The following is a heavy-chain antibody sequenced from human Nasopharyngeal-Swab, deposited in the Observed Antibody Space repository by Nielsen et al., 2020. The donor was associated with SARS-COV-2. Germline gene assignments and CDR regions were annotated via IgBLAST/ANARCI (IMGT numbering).Heavy chain of an antibody. V-gene: IGHV5-51*01. CDR3: ARGFWYDYDSIAYPTAFDY. J-gene: IGHJ4*02. Sequence: VRQMPGKGLEWMGITYPDDSNTRYSPSFQGHVTISVDKSTTSAYLQWSSLKASDSGIFYCARGFWYDYDSIAYPTAFDYWGQGTLVTVSS. D-gene: IGHD3-22*01. CDR2: TYPDDSNT.